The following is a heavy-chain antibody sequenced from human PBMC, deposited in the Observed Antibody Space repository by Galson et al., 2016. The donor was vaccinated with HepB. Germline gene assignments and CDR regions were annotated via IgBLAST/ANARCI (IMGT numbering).Heavy chain of an antibody. CDR1: GFTFSSYG. CDR3: AKGRSYGYFGSGGMDV. Sequence: LRLSCAASGFTFSSYGMHWVRQAPGKGLEWVAVISYDGSNKYYADSVKGRFTISRDNSKNTLYLQMNSLRAEDTAVYYCAKGRSYGYFGSGGMDVWGQGTTVTVSS. CDR2: ISYDGSNK. D-gene: IGHD3-10*01. V-gene: IGHV3-30*18. J-gene: IGHJ6*02.